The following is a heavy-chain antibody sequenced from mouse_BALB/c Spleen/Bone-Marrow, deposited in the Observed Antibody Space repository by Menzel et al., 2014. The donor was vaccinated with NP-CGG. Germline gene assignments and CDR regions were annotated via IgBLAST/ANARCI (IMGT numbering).Heavy chain of an antibody. D-gene: IGHD3-1*01. CDR1: GYTFTDYY. J-gene: IGHJ3*01. Sequence: VQLKESGPELVKPGASVKMSCKASGYTFTDYYMKWVKQSHGKNLEWIGDINPNNGDTFYNQKFKGKATLTVDTSSSTAYMQLNSPTSEDSAVYYCVTKGSSGYGLFAYWGQGTLVTVSA. CDR2: INPNNGDT. CDR3: VTKGSSGYGLFAY. V-gene: IGHV1-26*01.